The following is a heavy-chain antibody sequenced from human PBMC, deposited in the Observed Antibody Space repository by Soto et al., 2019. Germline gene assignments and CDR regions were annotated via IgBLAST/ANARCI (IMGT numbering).Heavy chain of an antibody. Sequence: GGSLRLSCAASGFTFSSYSMNWVRQAPGKGLEWVSAITSSSSSIYYADSVKGRFTISRDNAKNSLYLQMNSLRVEDTAVYYCASRNRGLGNGMDVWGQGTTVTVSS. CDR3: ASRNRGLGNGMDV. V-gene: IGHV3-21*01. CDR1: GFTFSSYS. CDR2: ITSSSSSI. D-gene: IGHD6-19*01. J-gene: IGHJ6*02.